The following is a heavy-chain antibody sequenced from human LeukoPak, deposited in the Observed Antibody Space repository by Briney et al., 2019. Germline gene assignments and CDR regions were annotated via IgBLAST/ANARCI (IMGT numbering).Heavy chain of an antibody. V-gene: IGHV3-66*01. CDR2: IYSGGST. CDR1: GLTVSSNY. D-gene: IGHD3-10*01. CDR3: ARDVGYYGSGSYYNWFDP. Sequence: GGSLRLSCAAPGLTVSSNYMSWVRQAPGKGLEWVSVIYSGGSTYYADPVKGRFTISRDNSKNTLYLQMNSLRAEDTAVYYCARDVGYYGSGSYYNWFDPWGQGTLVTVSS. J-gene: IGHJ5*02.